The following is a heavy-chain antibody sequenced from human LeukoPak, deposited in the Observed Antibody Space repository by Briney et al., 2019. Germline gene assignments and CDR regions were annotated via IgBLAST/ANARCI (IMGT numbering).Heavy chain of an antibody. V-gene: IGHV3-72*01. J-gene: IGHJ4*02. D-gene: IGHD2-21*01. CDR1: GFTFSSYA. CDR3: ARRAYDVPYLDY. CDR2: TTNKANNYTS. Sequence: GGSLRLSCAASGFTFSSYAMHWVRQSPGKGLEWVGRTTNKANNYTSQYAASVKDRFTISRDNLKNSLYLQMNSLKTEDTAVYYCARRAYDVPYLDYWGQGTLVTVSS.